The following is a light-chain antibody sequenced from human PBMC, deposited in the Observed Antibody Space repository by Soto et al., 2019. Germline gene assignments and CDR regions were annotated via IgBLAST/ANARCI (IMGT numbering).Light chain of an antibody. CDR1: SSNIGNSY. Sequence: QSVLTQPPSVSAAPGQKVTISCSVSSSNIGNSYVSWYQQLPGTAPKLLMYENNKRPSGITDRFSGSKSGTSATLGITGLQTGDEADYYCGTWDNSLSAWVFGGGTKLTVL. J-gene: IGLJ3*02. V-gene: IGLV1-51*02. CDR3: GTWDNSLSAWV. CDR2: ENN.